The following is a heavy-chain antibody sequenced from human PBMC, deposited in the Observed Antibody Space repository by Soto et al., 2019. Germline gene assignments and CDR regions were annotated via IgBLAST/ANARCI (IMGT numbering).Heavy chain of an antibody. Sequence: GASVKVSCKASGYTFTGYYMHWVRQAPGQGLEWMGWINPNSGGTNYAQKFQGRVTMTRDTSISTAYMELSRLRSDDTAVYYCARGFVNDFWSGYCSYWGQGALVTVSS. CDR3: ARGFVNDFWSGYCSY. CDR1: GYTFTGYY. CDR2: INPNSGGT. V-gene: IGHV1-2*02. D-gene: IGHD3-3*01. J-gene: IGHJ4*02.